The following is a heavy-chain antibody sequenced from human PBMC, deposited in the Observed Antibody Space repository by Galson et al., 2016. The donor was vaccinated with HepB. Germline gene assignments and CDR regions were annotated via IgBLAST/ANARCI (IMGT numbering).Heavy chain of an antibody. Sequence: SLRLSCAASGFTVSNNYMNWVRQAPGKGLEWVSTIYSAGNTYYADSVKGRFIISRDNSKNTLYLQMNSLRAEDTAVYYCAREGDSGSSHHYYYDMDVWGQGTTVTVSS. CDR2: IYSAGNT. CDR3: AREGDSGSSHHYYYDMDV. D-gene: IGHD3-10*01. CDR1: GFTVSNNY. J-gene: IGHJ6*02. V-gene: IGHV3-53*01.